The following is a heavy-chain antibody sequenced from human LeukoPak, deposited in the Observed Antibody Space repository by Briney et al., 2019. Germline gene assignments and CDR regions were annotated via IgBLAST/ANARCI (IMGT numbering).Heavy chain of an antibody. CDR3: AKDRDCSGGACYRYFDL. CDR1: GFTFSSYA. CDR2: ISGGGST. Sequence: WGSLRLSCAASGFTFSSYAMSWIRQAPGKGLEWVSRISGGGSTYDADSVKGRFTISRDTSKNTLYLQMNSLSAEDTAVYYCAKDRDCSGGACYRYFDLSGRGTLVTVSS. J-gene: IGHJ2*01. V-gene: IGHV3-23*01. D-gene: IGHD2-15*01.